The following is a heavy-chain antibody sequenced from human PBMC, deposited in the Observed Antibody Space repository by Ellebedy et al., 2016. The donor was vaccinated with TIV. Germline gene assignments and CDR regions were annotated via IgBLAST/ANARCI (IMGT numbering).Heavy chain of an antibody. D-gene: IGHD2/OR15-2a*01. Sequence: GESLKISCAASGFTFSSNWMSWVRQAPGKGLEWVAVVWYDGGDKYYADSVKGRFTISRDNSKNTLFLQMNSLRAEDTAVYYCARESCNNITCYFDYWGLGTLVTVSS. V-gene: IGHV3-33*08. CDR1: GFTFSSNW. J-gene: IGHJ4*02. CDR2: VWYDGGDK. CDR3: ARESCNNITCYFDY.